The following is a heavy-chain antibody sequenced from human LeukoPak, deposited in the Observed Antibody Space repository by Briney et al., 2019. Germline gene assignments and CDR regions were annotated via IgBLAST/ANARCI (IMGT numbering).Heavy chain of an antibody. J-gene: IGHJ3*02. CDR2: IYNDGSRT. Sequence: GGSLRLSCAASGFPFSSYWMHWVRQAPGKGLLWVSRIYNDGSRTTYADSVKGRFTISGDNAKNTLFLQMNSLTAEDTAVYYCARSGAGGAFDMWGRGTMVTVSS. CDR3: ARSGAGGAFDM. D-gene: IGHD3-10*01. V-gene: IGHV3-74*01. CDR1: GFPFSSYW.